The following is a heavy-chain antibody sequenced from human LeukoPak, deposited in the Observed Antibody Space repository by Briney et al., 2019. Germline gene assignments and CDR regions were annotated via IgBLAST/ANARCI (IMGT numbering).Heavy chain of an antibody. CDR3: AKDFDGYSYGVTSFFDY. J-gene: IGHJ4*02. Sequence: QPGGSLRLSCAASGFTFSSYAMSWVRQAPGKGLEWVSAISGSGGSTYYADSVKGRFTISRDNSKNTLYLQMNSLRAEDTAVYYGAKDFDGYSYGVTSFFDYWGQGTLVTVSS. CDR2: ISGSGGST. V-gene: IGHV3-23*01. D-gene: IGHD5-18*01. CDR1: GFTFSSYA.